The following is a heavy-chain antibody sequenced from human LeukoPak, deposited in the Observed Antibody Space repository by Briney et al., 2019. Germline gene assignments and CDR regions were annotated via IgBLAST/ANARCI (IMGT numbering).Heavy chain of an antibody. J-gene: IGHJ4*02. CDR3: ARVVQPLYSSSARVHVFDY. Sequence: PSETLSLTRAVYGGSFSGYYWSWIGQPPGKELEWMGEINLSGSTNSNPSLKSRVTISVDTSKNQISLKLSSVTAADTAVYYCARVVQPLYSSSARVHVFDYWGQGTLVTVSS. CDR2: INLSGST. D-gene: IGHD6-6*01. CDR1: GGSFSGYY. V-gene: IGHV4-34*01.